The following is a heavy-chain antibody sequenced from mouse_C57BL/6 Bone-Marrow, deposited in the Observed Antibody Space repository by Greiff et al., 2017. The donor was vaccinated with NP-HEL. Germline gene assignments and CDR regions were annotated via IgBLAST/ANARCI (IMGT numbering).Heavy chain of an antibody. CDR1: GYTFTSYW. Sequence: QVQLQQPGAELVMPGASVKLSCKASGYTFTSYWMHWVKQRPGQGLEWIGEIDPADSYTNYNQKFKGKSTLTVDKSSSTAYMPLSSLTSEDSAVYYCATYSNYGYFDVWGTGTTVTVSS. CDR2: IDPADSYT. V-gene: IGHV1-69*01. CDR3: ATYSNYGYFDV. D-gene: IGHD2-5*01. J-gene: IGHJ1*03.